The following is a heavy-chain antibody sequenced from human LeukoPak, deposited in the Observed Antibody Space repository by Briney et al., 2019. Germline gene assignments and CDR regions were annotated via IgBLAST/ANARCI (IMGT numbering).Heavy chain of an antibody. V-gene: IGHV3-33*05. Sequence: GGSLRLSCTVSGFVFSSYGMRWVRQAPGKGPEWVAFISYDGSNEYYADSAKGRFTISRDNSEGTLYLQMNSLRADDTALYYCARDVTMIRGVTRDPDAFDSRVQGTLVTVSS. CDR1: GFVFSSYG. CDR3: ARDVTMIRGVTRDPDAFDS. D-gene: IGHD3-10*01. CDR2: ISYDGSNE. J-gene: IGHJ3*02.